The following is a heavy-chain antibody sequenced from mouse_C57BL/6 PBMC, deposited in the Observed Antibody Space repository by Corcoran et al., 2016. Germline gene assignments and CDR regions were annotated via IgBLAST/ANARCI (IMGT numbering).Heavy chain of an antibody. D-gene: IGHD4-1*01. CDR1: GYTFTDYY. V-gene: IGHV1-26*01. J-gene: IGHJ2*01. CDR2: INPNNGGT. Sequence: EVQLQQSGPELVKPGASVKISCKASGYTFTDYYMNWVKQSHGQSLEWIGDINPNNGGTSYNQKFKGKATLTVDKSSSTAYMELRSLTSEDSAVYYCARGRLGRRYFDYWGQGTTLTVSS. CDR3: ARGRLGRRYFDY.